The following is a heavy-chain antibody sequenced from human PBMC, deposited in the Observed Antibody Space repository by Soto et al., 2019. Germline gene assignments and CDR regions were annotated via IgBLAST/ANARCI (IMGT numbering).Heavy chain of an antibody. D-gene: IGHD1-1*01. CDR1: GGSISSSDSH. CDR3: ARARTGTSEYDY. V-gene: IGHV4-30-4*01. Sequence: QVQLQESGPGLVKPSQTLSLTCTVSGGSISSSDSHWSWIRQPPGTGLEWIGYISYSGYTSYTPSRTSRVTISLDTSKNQSSLDLTSVTAADSAVYYCARARTGTSEYDYWGQGTLVTVSS. J-gene: IGHJ4*02. CDR2: ISYSGYT.